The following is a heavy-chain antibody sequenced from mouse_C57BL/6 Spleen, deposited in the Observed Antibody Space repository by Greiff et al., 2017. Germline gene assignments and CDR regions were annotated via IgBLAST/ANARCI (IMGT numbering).Heavy chain of an antibody. CDR2: ISSGGSYT. CDR1: GFTFSSYG. V-gene: IGHV5-6*01. J-gene: IGHJ2*01. Sequence: EVKLMESGGDLVKPGGSLKLSCAASGFTFSSYGMSWVRQTPDKRLEWVATISSGGSYTYYPDSVKGRFTISRDNAKNTLYLQMSSLKSEDTAMYYCARAAFDYWGQGTTLTVSS. CDR3: ARAAFDY.